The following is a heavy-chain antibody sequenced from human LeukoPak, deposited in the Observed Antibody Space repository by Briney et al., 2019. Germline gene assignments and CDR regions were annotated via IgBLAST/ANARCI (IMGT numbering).Heavy chain of an antibody. Sequence: ASVKVSCKASGYTFTGYYMHWVRQAPGQGLEWMGWINPNSGGTNYAQKFQGRVTMTRDTSISTAYMELSRLRSDDTAVYYCASTHLYYGSGSYSYYFDYWGQGTLVTVSS. V-gene: IGHV1-2*02. CDR2: INPNSGGT. CDR3: ASTHLYYGSGSYSYYFDY. D-gene: IGHD3-10*01. CDR1: GYTFTGYY. J-gene: IGHJ4*02.